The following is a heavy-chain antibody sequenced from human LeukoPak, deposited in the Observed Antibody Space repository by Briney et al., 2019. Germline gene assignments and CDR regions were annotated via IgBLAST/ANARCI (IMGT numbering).Heavy chain of an antibody. J-gene: IGHJ4*02. V-gene: IGHV3-21*01. D-gene: IGHD3-22*01. Sequence: PGGSLRLSCAAAGFTFNSYAMYWVRQAAGEGLEWVSSISSSSSYIYYADSVKGRFTISRDNAKNSLYLQMNSLRAEDTAVYYCARAPNYYDSSGYHDYWGQGTLVTVSS. CDR3: ARAPNYYDSSGYHDY. CDR1: GFTFNSYA. CDR2: ISSSSSYI.